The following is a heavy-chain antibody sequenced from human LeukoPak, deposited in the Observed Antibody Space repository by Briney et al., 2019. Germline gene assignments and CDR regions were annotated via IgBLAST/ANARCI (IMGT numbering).Heavy chain of an antibody. J-gene: IGHJ4*02. V-gene: IGHV4-39*01. Sequence: PSETLSLTCTVSGGSISSSGFSWGWVRQPPGKGLEWIGSIYNSGSTYYNPSLKSRVTISVDTSKNQFSLKVSSVTAANTAVYYCAGLEIGTVPLWGQGTLVTVSS. CDR3: AGLEIGTVPL. CDR2: IYNSGST. CDR1: GGSISSSGFS. D-gene: IGHD1-26*01.